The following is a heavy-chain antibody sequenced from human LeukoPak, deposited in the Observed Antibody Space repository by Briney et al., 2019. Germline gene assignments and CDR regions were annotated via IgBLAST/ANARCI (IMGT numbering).Heavy chain of an antibody. CDR1: GYTLTELS. J-gene: IGHJ3*01. D-gene: IGHD3-22*01. CDR3: ATGISHYDRSGYYRSDTFDL. V-gene: IGHV1-24*01. Sequence: ASVNVSCKVPGYTLTELSMHWVRQAPGKGLEWMGGFDPEDGETVYAQKFQGRVTMTEDTSTDTAYMELSSLRSEDTAVYYCATGISHYDRSGYYRSDTFDLWGQGTMVTVSS. CDR2: FDPEDGET.